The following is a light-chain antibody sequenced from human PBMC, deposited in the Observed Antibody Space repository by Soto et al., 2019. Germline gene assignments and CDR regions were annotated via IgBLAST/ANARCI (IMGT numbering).Light chain of an antibody. CDR1: QSVYNY. V-gene: IGKV3-11*01. J-gene: IGKJ1*01. CDR3: QQRSNWPPWT. Sequence: EIVLTQSPATLSLSPGERATRSCRGSQSVYNYLAWYQLKPGQAPRLLICDASNRATGIPARFGASGSGTDFTLTISSLQSEDFAVYYCQQRSNWPPWTFGQGAKVDIK. CDR2: DAS.